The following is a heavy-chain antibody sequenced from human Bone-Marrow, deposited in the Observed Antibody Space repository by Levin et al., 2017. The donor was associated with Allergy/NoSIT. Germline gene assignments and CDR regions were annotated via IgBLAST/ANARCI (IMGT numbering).Heavy chain of an antibody. J-gene: IGHJ4*02. Sequence: GESLKISCAASGFTFSSYAMSWVRLAPGKGLEWVSVIDDSGERTNYADSVKGRFTIFRDNSKNTLYLQMNSLRAEDTAVYYCAKDPRAGYCSGGTCYSFFDSWGQGTLVTVSS. CDR1: GFTFSSYA. D-gene: IGHD2-15*01. CDR3: AKDPRAGYCSGGTCYSFFDS. V-gene: IGHV3-23*01. CDR2: IDDSGERT.